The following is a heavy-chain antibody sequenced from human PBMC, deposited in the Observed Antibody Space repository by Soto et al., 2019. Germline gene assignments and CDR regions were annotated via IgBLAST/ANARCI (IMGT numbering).Heavy chain of an antibody. CDR1: GGSFSGYY. CDR3: ARARSGDLAAAGAFDI. Sequence: ETLSLTCTVYGGSFSGYYWSWIRQPPGKGLEWIGEINHSGSTNYNPSLKSRVTISVDTSKNQFSLKLSSVTAADTAVYYCARARSGDLAAAGAFDIWGQGTMVTVSS. J-gene: IGHJ3*02. CDR2: INHSGST. V-gene: IGHV4-34*01. D-gene: IGHD6-13*01.